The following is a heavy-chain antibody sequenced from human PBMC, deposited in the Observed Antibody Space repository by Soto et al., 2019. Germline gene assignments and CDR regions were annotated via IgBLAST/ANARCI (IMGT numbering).Heavy chain of an antibody. CDR3: EKDMAPRRYSYGMDV. J-gene: IGHJ6*02. V-gene: IGHV3-23*01. D-gene: IGHD3-10*01. CDR2: NSCSGGRT. CDR1: GFTFSSYA. Sequence: GGSLRLSCAASGFTFSSYAMSWVRQAPGKGLEWVSANSCSGGRTYYADSGKGRFTISRDNSKNTLYLQINSVRAEDTAVYYCEKDMAPRRYSYGMDVWGQGTTVTVSS.